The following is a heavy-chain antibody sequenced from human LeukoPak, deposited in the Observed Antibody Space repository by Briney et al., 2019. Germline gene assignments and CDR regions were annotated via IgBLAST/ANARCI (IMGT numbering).Heavy chain of an antibody. CDR2: ISNDGSGK. D-gene: IGHD6-13*01. V-gene: IGHV3-30*18. CDR1: GFTFSRHG. Sequence: GGSLRLSCAPSGFTFSRHGMHWVRQAPGKGLEWVAIISNDGSGKYYGHSVEGRFTISRDNSKNTVYLQMDSLRAEDTAEYYCAKDHLSSSWHYFDYWGQGTLVTVSS. CDR3: AKDHLSSSWHYFDY. J-gene: IGHJ4*02.